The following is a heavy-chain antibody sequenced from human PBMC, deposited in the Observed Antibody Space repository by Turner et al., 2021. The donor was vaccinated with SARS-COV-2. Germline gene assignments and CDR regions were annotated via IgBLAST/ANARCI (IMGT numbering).Heavy chain of an antibody. Sequence: QLQLQESGPGLVKPSETLSLTSTVSVGSISSSSYYWGWIRQPPGKGLEWSGNIYDSGSAYYNPSLKSRVTISVDPSKNQFSLKLTSVTAADTAVYYCARLMDTARDYYGTDVWGQGTTVTVSS. CDR1: VGSISSSSYY. CDR2: IYDSGSA. J-gene: IGHJ6*02. D-gene: IGHD5-18*01. V-gene: IGHV4-39*01. CDR3: ARLMDTARDYYGTDV.